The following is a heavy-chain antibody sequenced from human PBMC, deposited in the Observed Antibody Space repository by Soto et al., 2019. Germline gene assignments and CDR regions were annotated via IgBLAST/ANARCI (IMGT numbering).Heavy chain of an antibody. Sequence: QVQLVQSGDEVKKPGASVKVSCKASGYIFVNYGIAWVRQAPGQGLEWMGWISPYTGNTHSATKIQGRLTMTTDTSTSTAYMVVGGLTSDDTAVYFCVMVDNYVTPTPQDVWGQVTTVTVS. V-gene: IGHV1-18*01. D-gene: IGHD3-16*01. CDR1: GYIFVNYG. CDR3: VMVDNYVTPTPQDV. CDR2: ISPYTGNT. J-gene: IGHJ6*02.